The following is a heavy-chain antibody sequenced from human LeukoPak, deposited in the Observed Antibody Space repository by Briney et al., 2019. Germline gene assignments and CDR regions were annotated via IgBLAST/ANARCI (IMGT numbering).Heavy chain of an antibody. CDR3: ARARGYSGYHPIDY. CDR1: GYTFTSYF. J-gene: IGHJ4*02. V-gene: IGHV1-46*01. CDR2: INPNDGST. D-gene: IGHD5-12*01. Sequence: ASVKVSCKASGYTFTSYFMHWVRQAPGQGLEWMGTINPNDGSTSDAQNFQGRVTMTRDTSTSTVYMELSSLRSEGTAVYFCARARGYSGYHPIDYWGQGTLVTVSS.